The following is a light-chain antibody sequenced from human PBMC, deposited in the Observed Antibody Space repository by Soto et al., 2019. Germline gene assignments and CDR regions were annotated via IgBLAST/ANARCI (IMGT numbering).Light chain of an antibody. CDR3: VTLDDSLGSYV. J-gene: IGLJ1*01. V-gene: IGLV1-44*01. CDR1: SSNIGTNL. CDR2: SNN. Sequence: QSVLTQPPSASGSPGQRVTISCSGSSSNIGTNLVSWYQQLPGTAPQVFIYSNNQRPSGVPDRFSGSKSGTSASLAISGLQSEDEADYYCVTLDDSLGSYVFGAGTKVTVL.